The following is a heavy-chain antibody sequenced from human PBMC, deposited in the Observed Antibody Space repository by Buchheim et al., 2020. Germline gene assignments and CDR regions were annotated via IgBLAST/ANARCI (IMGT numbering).Heavy chain of an antibody. CDR2: INHSGST. CDR1: GGSISSGGYY. V-gene: IGHV4-31*03. Sequence: QVQLQESGPGLVKPSQTLSLTCTVSGGSISSGGYYWSWIRQHPGKGLEWIGEINHSGSTNYNPSLKSRVTISVDTSKNQFSLKLSSVTAADTAVYYCARRVVVVPAALNWFDPWGQGTL. D-gene: IGHD2-2*01. J-gene: IGHJ5*02. CDR3: ARRVVVVPAALNWFDP.